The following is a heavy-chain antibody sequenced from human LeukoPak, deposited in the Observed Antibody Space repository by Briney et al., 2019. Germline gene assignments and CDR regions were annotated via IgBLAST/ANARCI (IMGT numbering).Heavy chain of an antibody. CDR1: DGSISGYS. J-gene: IGHJ5*02. D-gene: IGHD4/OR15-4a*01. CDR3: VRGPYGASISKWFDP. Sequence: SETLSLTCTVSDGSISGYSWSWIRQPPGKGLEWIGYIYYSGDTNYNPSLKNRVTLSVDTSRNQLSLQLTSVTTADTAVYYCVRGPYGASISKWFDPWGQGTLVIVSS. V-gene: IGHV4-59*01. CDR2: IYYSGDT.